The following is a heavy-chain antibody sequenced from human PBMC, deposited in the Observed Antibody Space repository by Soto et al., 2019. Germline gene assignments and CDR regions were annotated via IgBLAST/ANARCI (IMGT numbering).Heavy chain of an antibody. D-gene: IGHD3-3*01. Sequence: XTLSLPCTVSGGSVSSSDYVWGWIRQPPGKGMEWIGSVSDSGKTYYNPSLRSRVTMSVETSENQVSLKLISVNTAETAVYYCARQGYYPNKTYPPSRFWGQGTLGTVSS. CDR3: ARQGYYPNKTYPPSRF. V-gene: IGHV4-39*01. CDR2: VSDSGKT. J-gene: IGHJ4*02. CDR1: GGSVSSSDYV.